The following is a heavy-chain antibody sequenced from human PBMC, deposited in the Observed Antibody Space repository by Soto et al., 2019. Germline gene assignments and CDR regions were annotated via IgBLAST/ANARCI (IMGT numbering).Heavy chain of an antibody. J-gene: IGHJ5*02. Sequence: PSETLSLTCTISGGSFGTNYWSWIRQAPGKGLEWIGYTYYTGSTKYNPSLKSRATISVDTSNNQFSLTLNSAAAADTAVYYCATDYAGRGPFDPWGQGILVTVSS. CDR2: TYYTGST. V-gene: IGHV4-59*13. CDR1: GGSFGTNY. CDR3: ATDYAGRGPFDP. D-gene: IGHD2-2*01.